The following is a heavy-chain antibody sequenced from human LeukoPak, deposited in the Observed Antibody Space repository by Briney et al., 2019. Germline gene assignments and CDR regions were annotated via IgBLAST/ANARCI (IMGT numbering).Heavy chain of an antibody. V-gene: IGHV3-30*18. D-gene: IGHD1-1*01. J-gene: IGHJ4*02. CDR1: GFPFSSYG. CDR2: ISYDGSNK. Sequence: GGPLRLPCEPSGFPFSSYGMHWVRQPPAKGLEWVAVISYDGSNKYYAASVKGRFTISRDNSKNTLYLQMNSLRAEDTAVYYCAKGYGIIDYWGQGTLVTVSS. CDR3: AKGYGIIDY.